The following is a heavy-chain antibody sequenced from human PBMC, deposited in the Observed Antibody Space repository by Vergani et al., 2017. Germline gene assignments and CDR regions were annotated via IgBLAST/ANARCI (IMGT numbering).Heavy chain of an antibody. J-gene: IGHJ3*02. CDR1: GDSISSGNYY. CDR3: ARGTFLNAFDN. V-gene: IGHV4-61*02. Sequence: QVQLQESGPGLLKPSQTLSLTCSVAGDSISSGNYYWNWIRQPAGKGLEWMGRIYSSGSTSYNPSIKSRITMSLDTSKNQFSLSLSSVTAADTAVYYCARGTFLNAFDNWGQGTVVTVSS. D-gene: IGHD1-26*01. CDR2: IYSSGST.